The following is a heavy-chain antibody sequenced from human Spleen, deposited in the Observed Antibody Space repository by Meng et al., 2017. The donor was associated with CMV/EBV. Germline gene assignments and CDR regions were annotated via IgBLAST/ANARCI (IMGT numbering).Heavy chain of an antibody. D-gene: IGHD2-2*01. V-gene: IGHV3-7*01. CDR1: GFTFSRFW. CDR3: ARALRDCSSTSCYPSEDYYYYGMDV. CDR2: INQDGSET. Sequence: GESLKISCAVSGFTFSRFWMSWVRQAPGKGLEWVAHINQDGSETYYVDSVKGRFTISRDNAKNSLYLQMNSLRAEDTAVYYCARALRDCSSTSCYPSEDYYYYGMDVWGQGTKVTVSS. J-gene: IGHJ6*02.